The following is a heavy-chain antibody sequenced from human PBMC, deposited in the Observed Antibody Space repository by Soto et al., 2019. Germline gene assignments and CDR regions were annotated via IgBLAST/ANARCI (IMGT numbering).Heavy chain of an antibody. V-gene: IGHV4-31*03. J-gene: IGHJ4*02. Sequence: QVQLQESGPGLVKPSQTLSLTCTVSGGSISSGGYYWSWIRQHPGKGLEWIGYIYYSGSTYYNPSLKTRVTISVETPKTQFSPQLSSVTAADTAVYYCARADRTLYDSSGYYHYWGQGTLVTVSS. CDR1: GGSISSGGYY. CDR2: IYYSGST. CDR3: ARADRTLYDSSGYYHY. D-gene: IGHD3-22*01.